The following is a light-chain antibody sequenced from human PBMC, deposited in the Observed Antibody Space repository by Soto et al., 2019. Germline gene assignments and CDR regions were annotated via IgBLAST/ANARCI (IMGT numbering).Light chain of an antibody. CDR1: QDISSW. CDR2: AAS. V-gene: IGKV1D-12*01. CDR3: QQANSFPRT. Sequence: DIQMTQSPSSVSASVGDRVTITCRASQDISSWLAWYQQKPGEAPKLLIYAASSLQSGAPLRFSGSGSGTDFSLTISSLQPEDFATYYCQQANSFPRTFGPGTKVHIK. J-gene: IGKJ3*01.